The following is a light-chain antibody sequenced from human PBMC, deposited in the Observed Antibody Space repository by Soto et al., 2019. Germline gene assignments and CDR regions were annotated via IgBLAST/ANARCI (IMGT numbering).Light chain of an antibody. Sequence: DIQMTQSPSTLSASVGDRVTITCRASQSVTVWLAWYQQKPGKAPRLLIYDDSRLESGVPSRFSGSASGTEFTLTISSLQPDDVATYYCHQDSGSPPTFGQGSKVEF. CDR3: HQDSGSPPT. CDR1: QSVTVW. CDR2: DDS. V-gene: IGKV1-5*01. J-gene: IGKJ1*01.